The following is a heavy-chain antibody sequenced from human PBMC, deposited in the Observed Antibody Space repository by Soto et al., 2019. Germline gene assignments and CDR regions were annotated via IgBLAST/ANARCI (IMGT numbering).Heavy chain of an antibody. CDR2: IYPGDSDT. CDR3: ARTTDRSGQETAFDI. Sequence: EALKISLQGPGWSYTRYWFGRGREMPGKGLAWMGIIYPGDSDTRYSPSFQGQVTISADKSISTAYLQWSSLKASDTAMYYCARTTDRSGQETAFDIWGQGTMVTVSS. CDR1: GWSYTRYW. J-gene: IGHJ3*02. D-gene: IGHD3-22*01. V-gene: IGHV5-51*01.